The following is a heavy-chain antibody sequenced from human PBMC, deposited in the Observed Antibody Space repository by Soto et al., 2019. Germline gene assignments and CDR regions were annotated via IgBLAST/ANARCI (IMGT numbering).Heavy chain of an antibody. D-gene: IGHD4-17*01. J-gene: IGHJ4*02. CDR3: AKGAPTTVPYFDD. CDR2: ISGSGGTT. V-gene: IGHV3-23*01. CDR1: GFTFRNYA. Sequence: EVQMLESGGDLVQPGGSLRLSCAASGFTFRNYAMSWVRQAPGKGLAWVSGISGSGGTTYYADSVKGRFTISRDNSKNTLYLQMSSLRAENTAIYFCAKGAPTTVPYFDDWGQGTLVTVSS.